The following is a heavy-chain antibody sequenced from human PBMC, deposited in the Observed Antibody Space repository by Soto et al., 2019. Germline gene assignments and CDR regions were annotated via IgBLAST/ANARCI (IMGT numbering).Heavy chain of an antibody. CDR2: IGTSAST. D-gene: IGHD2-2*01. Sequence: DVRLLESGGGLVQPGGSLRLSCAASGFTFSSYSMSWVRQAPGKGLEWVSTIGTSASTYYGDSVRGRFTISRDNSRNTLYLQMNSLRAEDTAVYYCGDLSRYCTSSNCDWGQGTLVTVSS. CDR3: GDLSRYCTSSNCD. V-gene: IGHV3-23*01. J-gene: IGHJ4*02. CDR1: GFTFSSYS.